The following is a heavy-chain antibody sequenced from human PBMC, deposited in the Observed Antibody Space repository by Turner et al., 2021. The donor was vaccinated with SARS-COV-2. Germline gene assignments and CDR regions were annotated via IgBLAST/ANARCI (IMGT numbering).Heavy chain of an antibody. J-gene: IGHJ4*02. D-gene: IGHD2-21*02. CDR3: ARGLRAGWGHDY. Sequence: QVQLVQSGAEVKKPGASVKVSCKASGYTFTSYGISWVRQAPGQGRVWMGWISTYNGNTNYAQQLRGRVTMTTDTATSTAYMELRSLSANDTSVYYCARGLRAGWGHDYWGQGTLVTVSS. CDR2: ISTYNGNT. V-gene: IGHV1-18*01. CDR1: GYTFTSYG.